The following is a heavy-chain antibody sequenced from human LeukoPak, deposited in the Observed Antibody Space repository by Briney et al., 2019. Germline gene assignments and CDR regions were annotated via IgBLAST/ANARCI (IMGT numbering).Heavy chain of an antibody. J-gene: IGHJ4*02. V-gene: IGHV1-69*05. Sequence: VASVKVSCKASGGTFSSYAISWVRQAPGQGLEWMGRIIPIFGTANYAQKFQGRVTITTDESMSTAYMELSSLRSEDTAVYYCARSRIAAAGISFGYWGQGTLVTVSS. CDR2: IIPIFGTA. CDR3: ARSRIAAAGISFGY. CDR1: GGTFSSYA. D-gene: IGHD6-13*01.